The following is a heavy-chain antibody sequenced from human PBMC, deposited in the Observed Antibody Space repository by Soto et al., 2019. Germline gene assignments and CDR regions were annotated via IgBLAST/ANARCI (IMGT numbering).Heavy chain of an antibody. V-gene: IGHV4-59*08. CDR2: IYYSGST. CDR3: ARRVWAARGYYYMDV. J-gene: IGHJ6*03. Sequence: PSETLSLTCTVSGGSISSYYWSWIRQPPGKGLEWIGYIYYSGSTNYNPSLKSRVTISVDTSKNQFSLKLSSVTAADTAVYYCARRVWAARGYYYMDVWGKGTTVTVSS. CDR1: GGSISSYY. D-gene: IGHD6-6*01.